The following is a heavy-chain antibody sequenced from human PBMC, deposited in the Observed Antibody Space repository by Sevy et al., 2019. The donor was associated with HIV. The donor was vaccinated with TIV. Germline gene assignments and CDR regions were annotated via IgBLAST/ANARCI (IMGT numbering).Heavy chain of an antibody. CDR3: ARLPTGLQSFNYLLSTYFDS. J-gene: IGHJ4*02. Sequence: GGSLRLSCAASGFDFNNHWMSWVRQAPEKGLEWVANIKHDGSETYYVDSLEGRFTISRDNAKNSLSLQINDLGAEDTAMYYCARLPTGLQSFNYLLSTYFDSWGQGTLVTVSS. CDR2: IKHDGSET. CDR1: GFDFNNHW. V-gene: IGHV3-7*03. D-gene: IGHD3-9*01.